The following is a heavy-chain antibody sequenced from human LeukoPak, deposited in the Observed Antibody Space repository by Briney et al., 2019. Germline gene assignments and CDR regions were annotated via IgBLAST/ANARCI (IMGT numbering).Heavy chain of an antibody. V-gene: IGHV3-30*18. J-gene: IGHJ4*02. CDR2: ISYDGSNK. CDR3: AKSRVWGSYRLDY. D-gene: IGHD3-16*02. CDR1: GFTFSSFW. Sequence: PGGSLRLSCAASGFTFSSFWMSWVRQAPGKGLEWVAVISYDGSNKYYADSVKGRFTISRDNSKNTLYLQMNSLRAEDTAVYYCAKSRVWGSYRLDYWGQGTLVTVSS.